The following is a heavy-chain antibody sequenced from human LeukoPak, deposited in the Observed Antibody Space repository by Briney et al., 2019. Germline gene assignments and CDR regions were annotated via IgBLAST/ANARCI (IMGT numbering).Heavy chain of an antibody. V-gene: IGHV4-39*07. J-gene: IGHJ4*02. CDR1: GGSISSSSYY. CDR3: ARRNGQDIVATFRRRYYFDY. D-gene: IGHD5-12*01. CDR2: LYYSGST. Sequence: PSETLSLTCTVSGGSISSSSYYWGWIRQPPGKGLEWIGSLYYSGSTYYNPSLKSRVTISVDTSKNQFSLKLSSVTAADTAVYYCARRNGQDIVATFRRRYYFDYWGQGTLVTVSS.